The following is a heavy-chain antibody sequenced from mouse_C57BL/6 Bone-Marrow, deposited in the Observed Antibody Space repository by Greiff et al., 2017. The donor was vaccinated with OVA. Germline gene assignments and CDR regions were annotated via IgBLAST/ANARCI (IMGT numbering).Heavy chain of an antibody. CDR1: GFTFSDYG. V-gene: IGHV5-17*01. CDR3: ATTVGADY. Sequence: EVQGVESGGGLVKPGGSLKLSCAASGFTFSDYGMHWVRQAPEKGLDWVAYISSGSSTLYSADTVTGRFTFSRDNAKNTLFLQMTSLRSEDTAMYDCATTVGADYWGQGTTLTVSS. D-gene: IGHD1-1*01. J-gene: IGHJ2*01. CDR2: ISSGSSTL.